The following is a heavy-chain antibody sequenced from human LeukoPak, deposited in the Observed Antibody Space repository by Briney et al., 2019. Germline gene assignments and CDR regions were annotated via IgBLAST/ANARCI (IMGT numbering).Heavy chain of an antibody. D-gene: IGHD2-15*01. CDR2: ISSSGSTI. CDR1: GSTFSDYY. J-gene: IGHJ4*02. V-gene: IGHV3-11*01. CDR3: ARVKYCSGGSCYSDFDY. Sequence: GGSLRLSCAASGSTFSDYYMSWIRQAPAKGLEWVSYISSSGSTIYYADSVKGRFTVSRDNAENSLYLQMNSLRAEDTALYHCARVKYCSGGSCYSDFDYWGQGTLVTVSS.